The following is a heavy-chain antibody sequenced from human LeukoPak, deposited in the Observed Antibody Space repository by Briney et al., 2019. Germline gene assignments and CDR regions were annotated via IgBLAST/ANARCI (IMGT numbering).Heavy chain of an antibody. CDR2: IIPIFGTA. CDR3: ARDLDGYNRHYYYGMDV. J-gene: IGHJ6*02. D-gene: IGHD5-24*01. CDR1: GGTFSSYA. Sequence: ASVKVSCKASGGTFSSYAISWVRQAPGQGLEWMGGIIPIFGTANYAQKFQGRVTITADESTSTAYMELSSLRSEDTAVYYCARDLDGYNRHYYYGMDVWGQGTTVTVSS. V-gene: IGHV1-69*13.